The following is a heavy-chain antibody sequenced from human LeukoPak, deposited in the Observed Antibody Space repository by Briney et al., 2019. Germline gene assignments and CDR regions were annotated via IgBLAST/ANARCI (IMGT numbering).Heavy chain of an antibody. CDR1: GGSINSSSYY. J-gene: IGHJ4*02. CDR2: MYDSGGT. D-gene: IGHD3-22*01. CDR3: ASFDYGGYYQFDN. V-gene: IGHV4-39*01. Sequence: PSETLSLTCTVSGGSINSSSYYWGWIRQPPRKGLEWIGSMYDSGGTYYNPSLKSRVTISVDTSKNQFSLKLSSVTAADTAVYYCASFDYGGYYQFDNWGQGTLVTVSS.